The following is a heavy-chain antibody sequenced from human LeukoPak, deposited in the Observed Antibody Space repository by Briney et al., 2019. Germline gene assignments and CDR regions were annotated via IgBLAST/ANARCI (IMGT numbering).Heavy chain of an antibody. CDR2: ISSSSSYI. CDR1: GYTFYTYS. CDR3: ARDRKQQHSSYAFDI. J-gene: IGHJ3*02. V-gene: IGHV3-21*01. D-gene: IGHD6-13*01. Sequence: KSGGSLRLSCAASGYTFYTYSMNWVRQAPGKGLEWVSSISSSSSYIYYADSVKGRFTISRDNAKNSLYLQMNSLRAEDTAVYYCARDRKQQHSSYAFDIWGQGTMVTVSS.